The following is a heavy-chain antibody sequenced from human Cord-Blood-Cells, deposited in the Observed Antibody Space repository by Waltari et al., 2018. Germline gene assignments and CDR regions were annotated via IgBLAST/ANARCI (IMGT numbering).Heavy chain of an antibody. D-gene: IGHD6-6*01. CDR3: ARGGYSSSAFDI. J-gene: IGHJ3*02. CDR1: GGTFSSYA. V-gene: IGHV1-69*09. Sequence: QVQLVQSGAEVKKPGSSVKVSCKASGGTFSSYAISWVRQAPGQGLEWMGRIIPILGIANYSPKFQDRVTMTADKSTSTAYMELSSLRAEDTAVYYCARGGYSSSAFDIWGQGTMVTVSS. CDR2: IIPILGIA.